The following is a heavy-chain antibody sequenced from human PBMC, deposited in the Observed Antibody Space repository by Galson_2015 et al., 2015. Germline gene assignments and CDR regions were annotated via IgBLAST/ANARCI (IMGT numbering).Heavy chain of an antibody. J-gene: IGHJ3*02. CDR3: ARSYCSSTSCYTGHDAFDI. CDR1: GGTLSSYA. Sequence: SVKVSCKASGGTLSSYAISWVRQAPGQGLEWMGGIIPIFGTANYAQKFQGRVTITADESTSTAYMELSSLRSEDTAVYYCARSYCSSTSCYTGHDAFDIWGQGTMVTVSS. CDR2: IIPIFGTA. D-gene: IGHD2-2*02. V-gene: IGHV1-69*13.